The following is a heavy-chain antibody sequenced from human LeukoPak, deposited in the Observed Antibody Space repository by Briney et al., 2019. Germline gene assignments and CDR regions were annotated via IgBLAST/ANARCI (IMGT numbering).Heavy chain of an antibody. V-gene: IGHV4-59*08. CDR3: ATTHYCSGGSCRERAVDY. Sequence: SETLSLTCTVSGGSIRSYYWSWIRQPPGKGLEWIGYIYYSGSTNYNPSLKSRVTISVDTSKNQFSLKLSSVTAADTAVYYCATTHYCSGGSCRERAVDYWGQGTLVTVSS. J-gene: IGHJ4*02. CDR1: GGSIRSYY. D-gene: IGHD2-15*01. CDR2: IYYSGST.